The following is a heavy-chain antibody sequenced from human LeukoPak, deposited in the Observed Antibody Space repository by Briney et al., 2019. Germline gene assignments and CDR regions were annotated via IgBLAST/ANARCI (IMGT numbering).Heavy chain of an antibody. V-gene: IGHV3-7*01. CDR3: ARGGRDTWFDP. CDR2: IKQDGSEK. CDR1: GFTFSTYW. J-gene: IGHJ5*02. Sequence: GGSLRLSCAASGFTFSTYWMTWVRQAPGKGLEWVANIKQDGSEKNYVDSVKGRFTISRDNAKNSLYLQMNSLRAEGTAVYYCARGGRDTWFDPWGQGTLVIVSS. D-gene: IGHD5-24*01.